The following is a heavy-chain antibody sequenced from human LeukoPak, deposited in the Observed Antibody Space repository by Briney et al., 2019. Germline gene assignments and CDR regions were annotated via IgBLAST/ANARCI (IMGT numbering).Heavy chain of an antibody. V-gene: IGHV4-59*01. D-gene: IGHD5-12*01. Sequence: PSETLSLTCTVSGGSISSYYWSWIRRPPGKGLEWIGYIYYSGSTNYNPSLKSRVTISVDTSKNQFSLKLSSVTAADTAVYYCARDNGETLGLRYYYYGMDVWGQGTTVTVSS. CDR3: ARDNGETLGLRYYYYGMDV. J-gene: IGHJ6*02. CDR1: GGSISSYY. CDR2: IYYSGST.